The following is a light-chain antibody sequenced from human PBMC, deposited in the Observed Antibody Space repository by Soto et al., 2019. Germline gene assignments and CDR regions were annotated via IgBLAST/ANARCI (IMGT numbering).Light chain of an antibody. CDR1: QTISSW. CDR3: QHNNSNSEA. CDR2: KAS. J-gene: IGKJ1*01. Sequence: DIQMTQSPSTLSGSVGDRVTITCRASQTISSWLARYQQKPGKAPKLLIYKASTLKSGVPSRFSGSGSGTEFTLTISSLQPDEFATYYCQHNNSNSEAFGQGTNVDIK. V-gene: IGKV1-5*03.